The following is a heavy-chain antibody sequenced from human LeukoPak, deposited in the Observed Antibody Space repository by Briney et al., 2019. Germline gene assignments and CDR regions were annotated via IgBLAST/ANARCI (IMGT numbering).Heavy chain of an antibody. J-gene: IGHJ4*02. D-gene: IGHD3-3*01. CDR1: GFTFSSYA. Sequence: GGSLRLSCAASGFTFSSYAMYWVRQAPGKGLEWVSAITGSGGSTYYADSVKGRFTISRDNAKNSLYLEMNSLRAEDTAIYYCARDRSGSYWGQGTLVTVSS. V-gene: IGHV3-23*01. CDR3: ARDRSGSY. CDR2: ITGSGGST.